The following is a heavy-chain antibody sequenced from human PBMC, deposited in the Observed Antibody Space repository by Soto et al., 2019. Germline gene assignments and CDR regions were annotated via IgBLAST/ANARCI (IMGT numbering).Heavy chain of an antibody. CDR3: ARVRPYCSSTSCNYYYYMDV. CDR1: GGSISSYY. V-gene: IGHV4-59*01. Sequence: PSETLSLTCTVSGGSISSYYWSWIRQPPGKGLEWIGYIYYSGSTNYNPSLKSRVTISVDTSKNQFSLKLSPVTAADTAVYYCARVRPYCSSTSCNYYYYMDVWGKGTTVTVSS. CDR2: IYYSGST. J-gene: IGHJ6*03. D-gene: IGHD2-2*01.